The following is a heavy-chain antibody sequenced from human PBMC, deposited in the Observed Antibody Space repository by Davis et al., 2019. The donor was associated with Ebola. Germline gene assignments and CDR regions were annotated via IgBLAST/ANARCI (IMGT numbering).Heavy chain of an antibody. Sequence: GGSLRLSCAASGFTFHDFAMAWVRQAPGKGLEWVSGINWNGGSTGYADSVKGRFTISRDNARNLLYVQMNSLKTEDTAVYYCTTDPINSSWLGGYFDYWGQGTLVTVSS. CDR2: INWNGGST. J-gene: IGHJ4*02. CDR3: TTDPINSSWLGGYFDY. CDR1: GFTFHDFA. V-gene: IGHV3-20*04. D-gene: IGHD6-13*01.